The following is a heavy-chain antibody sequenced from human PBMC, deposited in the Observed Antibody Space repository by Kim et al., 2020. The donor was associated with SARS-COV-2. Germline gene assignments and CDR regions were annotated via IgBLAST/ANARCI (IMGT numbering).Heavy chain of an antibody. Sequence: GGSLRLSCAASGFTFSSYEMNWVRQAPGKGLEWVSYISSRGSTIYYADSVKGRFTISRDNAKNSLYLQMNSLRAEDTAVYYCAKYYGGNGPLWYFDLWGRGTLVTVPS. D-gene: IGHD4-17*01. CDR3: AKYYGGNGPLWYFDL. V-gene: IGHV3-48*03. J-gene: IGHJ2*01. CDR2: ISSRGSTI. CDR1: GFTFSSYE.